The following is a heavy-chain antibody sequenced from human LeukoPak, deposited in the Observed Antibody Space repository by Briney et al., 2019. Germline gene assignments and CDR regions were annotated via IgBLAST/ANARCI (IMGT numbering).Heavy chain of an antibody. D-gene: IGHD2-2*03. CDR3: ARHEVVIMDIVVVPAARPYNWFDP. J-gene: IGHJ5*02. V-gene: IGHV4-39*01. Sequence: SETLSLTCTVSGGSISSSSYYWGWIRQPPGKGLEWIGSIYYSGSTCYNPSLKSRVTISVDTSKNQFSLKLSSVTAADTAVYYCARHEVVIMDIVVVPAARPYNWFDPWGREPWSPSPQ. CDR2: IYYSGST. CDR1: GGSISSSSYY.